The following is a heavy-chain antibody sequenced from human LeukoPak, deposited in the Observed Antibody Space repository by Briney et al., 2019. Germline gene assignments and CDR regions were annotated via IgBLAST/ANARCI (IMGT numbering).Heavy chain of an antibody. Sequence: SETLSLTCTVSGDSITSYYWNWIRQPAGKGLEWIGRIYGSGSANYNPYLKSRVTMSVDTSNNQISLRLSSVTAADTAIYYCAREFHEYRNYAFYFYEDVDSWGNGNTVTVSS. D-gene: IGHD6-6*01. CDR1: GDSITSYY. V-gene: IGHV4-4*07. CDR3: AREFHEYRNYAFYFYEDVDS. J-gene: IGHJ6*01. CDR2: IYGSGSA.